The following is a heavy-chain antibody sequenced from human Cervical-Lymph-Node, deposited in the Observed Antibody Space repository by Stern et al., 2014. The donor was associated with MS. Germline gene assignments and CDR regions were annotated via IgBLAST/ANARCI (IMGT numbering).Heavy chain of an antibody. CDR1: GATFSTNG. V-gene: IGHV1-69*01. J-gene: IGHJ5*02. Sequence: VQLVESGAEVKKPGSSVKVSCKVSGATFSTNGISWVRQGPGKGLEWMGAIVPIFEKSNYAQKFRGRVSITADESTNTAYMELTSLTSEDTGVYYCAREHHGGNFAAWGQGTLVTVSS. CDR2: IVPIFEKS. CDR3: AREHHGGNFAA. D-gene: IGHD4-23*01.